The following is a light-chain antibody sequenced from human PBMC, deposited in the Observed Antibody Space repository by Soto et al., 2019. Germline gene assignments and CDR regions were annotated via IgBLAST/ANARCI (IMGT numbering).Light chain of an antibody. CDR3: KQYYSYPRT. V-gene: IGKV1-8*01. CDR1: QGISSY. CDR2: AAS. J-gene: IGKJ1*01. Sequence: AIRMTQSPSSLSASTGDRVTITCRASQGISSYLAWYQQKPRKDPKLLSCAASTLQTGVPSRFSGSGSGTDVTLTISCLQSEELAMDYWKQYYSYPRTFGQATKVEIK.